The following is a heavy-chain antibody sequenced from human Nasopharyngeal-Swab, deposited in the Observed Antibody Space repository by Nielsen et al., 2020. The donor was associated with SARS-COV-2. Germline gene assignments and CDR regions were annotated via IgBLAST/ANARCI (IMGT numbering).Heavy chain of an antibody. CDR3: VCGETTPSDY. D-gene: IGHD2-15*01. Sequence: VRQAPGKGLVWVSRINSDGSIIDYADSVKGRFTISRDNARNTLNLQMNSLRAEDTALYYCVCGETTPSDYWGQGTLVTRLL. CDR2: INSDGSII. J-gene: IGHJ4*02. V-gene: IGHV3-74*01.